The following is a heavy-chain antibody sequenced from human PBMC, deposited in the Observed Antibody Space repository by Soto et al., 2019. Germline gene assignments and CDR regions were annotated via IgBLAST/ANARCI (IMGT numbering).Heavy chain of an antibody. CDR1: GASISCFY. CDR2: IYATGTT. CDR3: VRDGTKTLRDWFDP. Sequence: SETLSLTCTVSGASISCFYWSWIRKSAGKGLEWIGRIYATGTTDYNPSLKSRVMMSVDTSKRQFSLKLRSVTAADTAVYYCVRDGTKTLRDWFDPWGQGISVTVSS. J-gene: IGHJ5*02. V-gene: IGHV4-4*07. D-gene: IGHD1-1*01.